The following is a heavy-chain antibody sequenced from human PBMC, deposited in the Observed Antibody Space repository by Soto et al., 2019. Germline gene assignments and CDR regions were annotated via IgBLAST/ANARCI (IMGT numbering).Heavy chain of an antibody. CDR1: GGSISRGAYF. Sequence: QVHLQESGPGQVRPSQTLSLSCSVSGGSISRGAYFWTWIRQFPGKGLEWIAYISYTGATYYNPSLKSRVTILADKSTNQFSLKLNSVTSADTAVYYCARGGPVSVSPAWQLLGYFDYWGQGTLVTVSS. D-gene: IGHD2-15*01. V-gene: IGHV4-31*03. CDR2: ISYTGAT. J-gene: IGHJ4*02. CDR3: ARGGPVSVSPAWQLLGYFDY.